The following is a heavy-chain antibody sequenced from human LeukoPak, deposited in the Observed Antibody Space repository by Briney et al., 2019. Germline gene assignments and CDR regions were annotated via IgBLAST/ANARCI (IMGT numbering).Heavy chain of an antibody. J-gene: IGHJ4*02. V-gene: IGHV3-48*01. CDR1: GFTFSSHS. CDR3: ARMSGSRLPGY. Sequence: PGGSLRLSCAASGFTFSSHSMNWVRQTPGKGLEWVSYINSGSSARYYADSVKGRFTISRDDARNSLYLQMNSLRAEDTAVYYCARMSGSRLPGYWGQGTLVTVSS. CDR2: INSGSSAR. D-gene: IGHD3-3*01.